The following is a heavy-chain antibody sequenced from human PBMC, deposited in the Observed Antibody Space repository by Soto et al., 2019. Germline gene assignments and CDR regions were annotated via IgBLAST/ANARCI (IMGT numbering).Heavy chain of an antibody. Sequence: QVQLQESGPGLVKPSGTLSLTCAVSGGSISSSNWWSWVRQPPGKGLEWIGEIYHSGSTNYNPSLKSRVPTSVAKSKNQFSLKLSSVTAADTAVYYCARVSGSYYYGMDVWGQGTTVTVSS. CDR3: ARVSGSYYYGMDV. V-gene: IGHV4-4*02. J-gene: IGHJ6*02. CDR2: IYHSGST. D-gene: IGHD1-26*01. CDR1: GGSISSSNW.